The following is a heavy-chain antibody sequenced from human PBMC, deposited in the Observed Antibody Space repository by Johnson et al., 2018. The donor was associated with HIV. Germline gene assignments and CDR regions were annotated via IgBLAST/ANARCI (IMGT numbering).Heavy chain of an antibody. Sequence: QVQLVESGGGVVQPGRSLRLSCAASRFTFRNYAMHWVRQAPGKGLEGVAAIPYDGSNKYYADSVKGRLTISRDNSKNTLYLQMNSLRGEDTAVYYCTRDSVAPDAFDIWGQGTIVTVSS. V-gene: IGHV3-30*01. D-gene: IGHD6-19*01. J-gene: IGHJ3*02. CDR2: IPYDGSNK. CDR1: RFTFRNYA. CDR3: TRDSVAPDAFDI.